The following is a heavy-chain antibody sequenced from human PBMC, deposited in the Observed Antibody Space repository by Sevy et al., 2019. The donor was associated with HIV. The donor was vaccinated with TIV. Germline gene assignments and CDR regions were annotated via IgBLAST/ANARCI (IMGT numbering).Heavy chain of an antibody. CDR1: GFTFNKYS. J-gene: IGHJ4*02. CDR3: AREGCTKPHDY. D-gene: IGHD2-8*01. CDR2: LSFGCGEI. V-gene: IGHV3-23*01. Sequence: GGSLRLSCAASGFTFNKYSMSWVRQPPGKGLEWVATLSFGCGEINYAHSMKGRFTISRDNSKNSFYLQMNNLRAEDTALYYCAREGCTKPHDYWGQGTLVTVSS.